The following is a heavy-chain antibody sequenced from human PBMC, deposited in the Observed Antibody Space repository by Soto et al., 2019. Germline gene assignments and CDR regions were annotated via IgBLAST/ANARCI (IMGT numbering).Heavy chain of an antibody. J-gene: IGHJ5*02. CDR1: GGSFSGYY. CDR3: AREYYDFWSATRDWFDP. Sequence: SETLSLTCAVYGGSFSGYYWSWIRQPPGKGLEWIGEINHSGSTNYNPSLKSRVTISVDTSKNQFSLKLSSVTAADTAVYYCAREYYDFWSATRDWFDPWGQGTLVTVSS. V-gene: IGHV4-34*01. CDR2: INHSGST. D-gene: IGHD3-3*01.